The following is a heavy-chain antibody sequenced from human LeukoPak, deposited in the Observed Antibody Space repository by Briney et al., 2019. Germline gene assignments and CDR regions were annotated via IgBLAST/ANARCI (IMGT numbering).Heavy chain of an antibody. Sequence: PSETLSLTCAVYGGSFSGYYWSGLRQPPGKGLEWVGEINHSGSTNYNPSLKSRVTISVDTSKNQFSLKLSSVTAADTAVYYCASLGGIAAAGTPRYGMDVWGKGTTVTVSS. V-gene: IGHV4-34*01. CDR3: ASLGGIAAAGTPRYGMDV. D-gene: IGHD6-13*01. CDR1: GGSFSGYY. J-gene: IGHJ6*04. CDR2: INHSGST.